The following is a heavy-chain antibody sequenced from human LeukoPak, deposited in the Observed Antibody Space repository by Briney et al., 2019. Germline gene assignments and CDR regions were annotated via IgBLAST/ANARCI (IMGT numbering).Heavy chain of an antibody. CDR1: GFAFSSYA. Sequence: GGSLRLSCSASGFAFSSYAMHWVRQAPGKGLEYISGISFNGDSTYHADSVKGRFTISRDNSKNTLYFQMTSLRTEDTAVYFCVKVSSTAGATYFDYWGQGTLVTVSS. CDR3: VKVSSTAGATYFDY. CDR2: ISFNGDST. D-gene: IGHD1-26*01. J-gene: IGHJ4*02. V-gene: IGHV3-64D*06.